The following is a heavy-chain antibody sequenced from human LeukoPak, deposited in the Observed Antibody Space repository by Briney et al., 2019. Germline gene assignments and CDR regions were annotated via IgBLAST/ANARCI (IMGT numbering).Heavy chain of an antibody. Sequence: SVKVSCKASGGTFSIYPISWVRQAPGQGLEWMGGIIPMFGTANYAQKFQGRVTITTDESTSTTYMELGSLKSEDTAVYYCARARGIYEGYFDLWGRGTLVTVSS. J-gene: IGHJ2*01. V-gene: IGHV1-69*05. CDR2: IIPMFGTA. CDR3: ARARGIYEGYFDL. CDR1: GGTFSIYP. D-gene: IGHD5/OR15-5a*01.